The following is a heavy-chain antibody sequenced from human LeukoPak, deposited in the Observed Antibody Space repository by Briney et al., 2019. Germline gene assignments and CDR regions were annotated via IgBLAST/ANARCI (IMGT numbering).Heavy chain of an antibody. CDR1: GGSISSSSYY. V-gene: IGHV4-39*07. D-gene: IGHD3-10*01. Sequence: SETLSLTCTVSGGSISSSSYYWGWIRQPPGKGLEWIGSIYYSGSTYYNPSLKSRVTISVDTSKNQFSLKLSSVTAADTAVYYCARQGRRFGYYMDVWGKGTTVTISS. CDR3: ARQGRRFGYYMDV. CDR2: IYYSGST. J-gene: IGHJ6*03.